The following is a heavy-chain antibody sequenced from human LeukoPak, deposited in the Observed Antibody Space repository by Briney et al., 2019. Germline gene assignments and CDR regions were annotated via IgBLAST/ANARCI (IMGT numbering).Heavy chain of an antibody. Sequence: GGSLRLSCAASGFAFSSHWMNWVRQAPGKGLEWVANVDREGSDKNYVDSVKGRFTISRDNAKNSLYLQMNSLRAEDTAVYYCARVDNYYYYMDVWGKGTTVTVSS. CDR3: ARVDNYYYYMDV. CDR1: GFAFSSHW. V-gene: IGHV3-7*01. CDR2: VDREGSDK. D-gene: IGHD2-2*03. J-gene: IGHJ6*03.